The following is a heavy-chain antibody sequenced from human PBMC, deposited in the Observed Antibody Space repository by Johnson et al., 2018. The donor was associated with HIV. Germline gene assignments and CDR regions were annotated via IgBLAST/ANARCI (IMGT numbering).Heavy chain of an antibody. J-gene: IGHJ3*02. Sequence: VQLVESGGGLVQPGGSLRLSCAASGFTFSSYDMHWVRQATGKGLEWVSAIGTAGDTYYPGSVKGRFTISRENAKNSLYLQMNSLRAEDTAVYYCAREATGVMLGYAFDIWGQGTMVTVSS. CDR2: IGTAGDT. D-gene: IGHD4-23*01. CDR1: GFTFSSYD. V-gene: IGHV3-13*01. CDR3: AREATGVMLGYAFDI.